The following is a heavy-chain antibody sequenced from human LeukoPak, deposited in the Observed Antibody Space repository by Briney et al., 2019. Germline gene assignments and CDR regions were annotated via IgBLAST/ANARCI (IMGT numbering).Heavy chain of an antibody. D-gene: IGHD3-10*01. Sequence: GGSLRLSCAASGFSFSNYGMHWVRQAPGKGLEWVAVIWYDGSNKYYADSVKGRFTISRDNSKNTVDLQMNSLRAEDTAVYYCARGVGNYYYYMNVWGQGTTVTVSS. CDR1: GFSFSNYG. CDR2: IWYDGSNK. J-gene: IGHJ6*02. CDR3: ARGVGNYYYYMNV. V-gene: IGHV3-33*01.